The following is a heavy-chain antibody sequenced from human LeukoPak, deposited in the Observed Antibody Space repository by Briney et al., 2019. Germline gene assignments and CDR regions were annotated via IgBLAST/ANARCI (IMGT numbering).Heavy chain of an antibody. V-gene: IGHV3-23*01. D-gene: IGHD5-18*01. J-gene: IGHJ4*02. Sequence: QPGGSLRLSCAASGVTFSSYAMNWVRQAPGKGLEWVSSISGSGDNTYYADSVKGRFTISRDNSKNTLYVQMNSLRAEDTAVYYCAKKRGSNFGAFDYWGQGTLVTVSS. CDR1: GVTFSSYA. CDR2: ISGSGDNT. CDR3: AKKRGSNFGAFDY.